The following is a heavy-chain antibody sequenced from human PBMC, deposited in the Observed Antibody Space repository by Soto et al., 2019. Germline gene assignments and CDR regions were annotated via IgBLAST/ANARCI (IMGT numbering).Heavy chain of an antibody. V-gene: IGHV4-59*08. CDR2: IYYSGST. J-gene: IGHJ6*03. CDR1: GGSISSYY. Sequence: SETLSLTCTVSGGSISSYYWSWIRQPPGKGLEWIGYIYYSGSTNYNPSLKSRVTISVDTSKNQFSLKLSSVTAADTAVYYCARRDYYYYYMDVWGKGTTVTVSS. CDR3: ARRDYYYYYMDV.